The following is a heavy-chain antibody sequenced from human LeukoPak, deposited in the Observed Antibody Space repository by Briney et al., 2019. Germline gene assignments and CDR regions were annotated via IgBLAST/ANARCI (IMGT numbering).Heavy chain of an antibody. Sequence: GGSLRLSCAASGFTFSSYGMSWVRQAPGKGLEWVSAISGSGGSTYYADSVKGRFTISRDNSKNTLYLQMNSLRAEDTAVYYCAKDRGYDILTGYSPPHYYYYMDVRGKGTTVTISS. CDR3: AKDRGYDILTGYSPPHYYYYMDV. V-gene: IGHV3-23*01. D-gene: IGHD3-9*01. CDR2: ISGSGGST. CDR1: GFTFSSYG. J-gene: IGHJ6*03.